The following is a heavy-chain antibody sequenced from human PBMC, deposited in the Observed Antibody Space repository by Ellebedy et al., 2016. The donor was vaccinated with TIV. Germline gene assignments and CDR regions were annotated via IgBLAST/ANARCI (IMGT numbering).Heavy chain of an antibody. CDR3: ARDFGGGTLFYYYYYMDV. CDR2: ISGSGGST. CDR1: GFTFSSYA. D-gene: IGHD1-7*01. V-gene: IGHV3-23*01. J-gene: IGHJ6*03. Sequence: GESLKISCAASGFTFSSYAMSWVRQAPGKGLEWVSAISGSGGSTYYADSVKGRFTISRDNAKNSLYLQMNSLRAEDTAVYYCARDFGGGTLFYYYYYMDVWGKGTTVTVSS.